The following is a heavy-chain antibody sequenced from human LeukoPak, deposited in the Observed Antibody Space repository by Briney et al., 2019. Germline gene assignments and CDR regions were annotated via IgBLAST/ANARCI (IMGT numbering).Heavy chain of an antibody. J-gene: IGHJ6*02. CDR3: AKDRNGAATGTTVTAYYYGMEV. CDR1: GFTFSSYG. Sequence: PGGSLRLSCAASGFTFSSYGMHWVRQAPGKGLEWVAVISYDGSNKYYADSVKGRFTISRDNSKNTLYLQMNSLRAEDTAVYYCAKDRNGAATGTTVTAYYYGMEVWGQGTTVTVSS. CDR2: ISYDGSNK. D-gene: IGHD4-17*01. V-gene: IGHV3-30*18.